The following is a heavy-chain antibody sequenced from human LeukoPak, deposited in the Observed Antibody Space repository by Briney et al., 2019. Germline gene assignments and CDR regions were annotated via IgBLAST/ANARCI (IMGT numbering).Heavy chain of an antibody. V-gene: IGHV1-69*05. J-gene: IGHJ6*03. CDR1: GGTFSSYA. CDR2: IIPIFGTA. D-gene: IGHD3-22*01. Sequence: EASVKVSCKASGGTFSSYAISWVRQAPGQGLEWMGGIIPIFGTANYAQKFQGRVTITTDESTSTAYMELSSLRSEDTAVYYCASGYYDSSGYYPNRAYYMDVWGKGTTVTVSS. CDR3: ASGYYDSSGYYPNRAYYMDV.